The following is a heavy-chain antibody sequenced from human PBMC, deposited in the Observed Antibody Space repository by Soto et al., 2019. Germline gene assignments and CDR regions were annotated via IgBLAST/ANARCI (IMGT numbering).Heavy chain of an antibody. CDR2: ITSDTNTI. Sequence: EVQLVESGGGLVQPGGSLRLTCVASGFPFSIYSMNWVRQAPGKGLEWSSYITSDTNTIKYADSVKGRFTISRDNAKNLVYLQMNSLRDEDTAVYFFARPVEGHFDYWGQGTVVTVSS. J-gene: IGHJ4*02. CDR3: ARPVEGHFDY. V-gene: IGHV3-48*02. D-gene: IGHD6-19*01. CDR1: GFPFSIYS.